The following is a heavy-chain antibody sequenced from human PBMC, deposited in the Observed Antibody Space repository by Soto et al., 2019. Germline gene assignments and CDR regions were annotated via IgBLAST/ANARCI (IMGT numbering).Heavy chain of an antibody. CDR1: GYTFTSYA. V-gene: IGHV1-18*01. CDR2: ISTYNGDT. CDR3: ARGYLVRTIPEH. J-gene: IGHJ4*02. Sequence: QVQLVQSGAEVKKPGASLKVSCTASGYTFTSYAITWVRQAPGQGLEWMGWISTYNGDTKYAQNLQGRVTITTDTSTRTAYMELRSLKSDDTAVYYCARGYLVRTIPEHWGQGTLFAVSS. D-gene: IGHD2-8*02.